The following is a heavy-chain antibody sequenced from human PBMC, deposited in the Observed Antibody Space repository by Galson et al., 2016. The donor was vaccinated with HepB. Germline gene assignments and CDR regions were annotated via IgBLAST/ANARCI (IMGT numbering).Heavy chain of an antibody. D-gene: IGHD1-1*01. CDR1: GFTFSSYG. CDR2: ISYDGSNK. CDR3: ARDKGTSVWYKDY. V-gene: IGHV3-30*03. J-gene: IGHJ4*02. Sequence: SLRLSCAASGFTFSSYGIHWVRQAPGKGLEWVALISYDGSNKYYADSVKGRITISRDTSKNTVYLQMNSLRGEDTGVYYCARDKGTSVWYKDYWGQGTL.